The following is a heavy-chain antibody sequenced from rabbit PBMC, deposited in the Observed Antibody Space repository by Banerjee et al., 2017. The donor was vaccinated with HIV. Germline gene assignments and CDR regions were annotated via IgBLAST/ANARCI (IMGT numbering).Heavy chain of an antibody. Sequence: QQQLEESGGGLVKPGGTLTLTCKASGIDFSSYGISWVRQAPGKGLEWIAYIYPDYGSTDYASWVNGRFTISLDNAQNTVFLQMTSLTAADTATYFCARRDVGYGGAGLGDLWGPGTLVTVS. CDR2: IYPDYGST. V-gene: IGHV1S43*01. CDR1: GIDFSSYG. CDR3: ARRDVGYGGAGLGDL. J-gene: IGHJ6*01. D-gene: IGHD4-2*01.